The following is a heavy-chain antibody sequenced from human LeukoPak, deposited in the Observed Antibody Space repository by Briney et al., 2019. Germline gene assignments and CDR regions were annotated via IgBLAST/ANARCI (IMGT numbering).Heavy chain of an antibody. J-gene: IGHJ4*02. V-gene: IGHV1-18*01. CDR2: ISAYNGNT. D-gene: IGHD2-2*01. CDR1: GYTFTSYD. CDR3: ARELLGYCSSTSCFRSYFDY. Sequence: ASVKVSCKASGYTFTSYDINWVRQATGQGLEWMGWISAYNGNTNYAQKLQGRVTMTTDTSTSTAYMELRSLRSDDTAVYYCARELLGYCSSTSCFRSYFDYWGQGTLVTVSS.